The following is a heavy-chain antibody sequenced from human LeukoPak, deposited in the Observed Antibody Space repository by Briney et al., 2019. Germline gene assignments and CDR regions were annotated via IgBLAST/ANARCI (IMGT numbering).Heavy chain of an antibody. V-gene: IGHV3-7*05. J-gene: IGHJ4*02. CDR3: VRDWGSSGHRFDS. CDR1: GFTFTTCW. D-gene: IGHD3-22*01. CDR2: IKQDGSEK. Sequence: GGSLRLSCAASGFTFTTCWMSWVRQAPGKGLEWVANIKQDGSEKFYVDSVKGRFTISRDNANNSLYLQMNSLRVEDTAVYYCVRDWGSSGHRFDSWGQGTLVTVSS.